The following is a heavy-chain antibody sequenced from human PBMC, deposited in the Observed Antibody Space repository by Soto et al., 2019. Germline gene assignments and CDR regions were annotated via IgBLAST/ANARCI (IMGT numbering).Heavy chain of an antibody. J-gene: IGHJ5*02. CDR3: ARVGSVTKTGWFDP. Sequence: SSGKVSCKASCYTFTSYGISWVRQAPGQGLEWMGWISAYNGNTNYAQKLQGRVTMTTDTSTSTAYMELRSLRSDDTAVYYCARVGSVTKTGWFDPWGQGTLVTVSS. V-gene: IGHV1-18*04. D-gene: IGHD4-4*01. CDR2: ISAYNGNT. CDR1: CYTFTSYG.